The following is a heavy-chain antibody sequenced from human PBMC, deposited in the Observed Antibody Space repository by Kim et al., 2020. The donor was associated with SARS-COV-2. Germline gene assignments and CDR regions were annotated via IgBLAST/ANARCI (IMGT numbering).Heavy chain of an antibody. CDR1: GGTFSSYA. D-gene: IGHD3-9*01. J-gene: IGHJ4*02. CDR3: ARGGYYDILTGYSSLFFGY. Sequence: SVKVSCKASGGTFSSYAISWVRQAPGQGLEWMGGIIPIFGTANYAQKFQGRVTITADESTSTAYMELSSLRSEDTAVYYCARGGYYDILTGYSSLFFGYWGQGTLVTVSS. CDR2: IIPIFGTA. V-gene: IGHV1-69*13.